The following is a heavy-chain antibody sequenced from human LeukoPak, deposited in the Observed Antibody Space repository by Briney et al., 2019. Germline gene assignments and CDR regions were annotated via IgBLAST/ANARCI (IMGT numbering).Heavy chain of an antibody. CDR1: GFTFSSYA. J-gene: IGHJ6*03. CDR3: ARVRYGLEWSLYYYYYMDV. CDR2: ISYDGSNK. Sequence: GRSLRLSCAASGFTFSSYAMHWVRQAPGKGLEWVAVISYDGSNKYYADSVKGRFTISRDNSKNTLYLQMNSLRAEDTAVYYCARVRYGLEWSLYYYYYMDVWGKGTTVTVSS. D-gene: IGHD3-3*01. V-gene: IGHV3-30*04.